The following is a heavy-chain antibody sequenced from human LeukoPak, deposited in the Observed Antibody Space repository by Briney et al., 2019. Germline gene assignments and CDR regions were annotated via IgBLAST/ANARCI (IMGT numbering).Heavy chain of an antibody. V-gene: IGHV3-30-3*01. D-gene: IGHD2-2*01. CDR3: ARSYCSSASCPIDY. J-gene: IGHJ4*02. CDR1: GFTFTNFA. CDR2: ISYDGTNK. Sequence: GGSLRLSCAASGFTFTNFAMHWVRQAPGKGLEWVAVISYDGTNKHYADSVKGRFTISRDNSKNTLYLQMNNLRSEDTAMYYCARSYCSSASCPIDYWGQGTLVTVSS.